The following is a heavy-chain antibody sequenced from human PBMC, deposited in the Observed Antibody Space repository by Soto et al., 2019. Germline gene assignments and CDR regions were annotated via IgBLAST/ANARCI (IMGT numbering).Heavy chain of an antibody. CDR2: IYPSDSDI. V-gene: IGHV5-51*01. D-gene: IGHD2-2*01. CDR3: ARQDYSNYRGGMDV. CDR1: GYSFTIHW. Sequence: PGESLKISCNTSGYSFTIHWIAWVRQMPGKGLEWMGIIYPSDSDIRYRPSFQGQVTISVDKSISTAYLQWSSLKASDTATYYCARQDYSNYRGGMDVWGQGTTVTVSS. J-gene: IGHJ6*02.